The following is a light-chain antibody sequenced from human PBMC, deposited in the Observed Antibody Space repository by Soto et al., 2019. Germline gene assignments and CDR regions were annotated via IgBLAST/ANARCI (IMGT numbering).Light chain of an antibody. V-gene: IGKV3-20*01. J-gene: IGKJ1*01. CDR3: QQYRETPRT. CDR2: GAS. CDR1: QAFSTKC. Sequence: ELLLLQSPGTLSFSQRGISTLSCRSSQAFSTKCLAWYQQKPGQAPRLLIYGASNRATGIPDRFSGSGSGTDFTLTISRLEPEDVAVYFCQQYRETPRTVGQGNKVEIK.